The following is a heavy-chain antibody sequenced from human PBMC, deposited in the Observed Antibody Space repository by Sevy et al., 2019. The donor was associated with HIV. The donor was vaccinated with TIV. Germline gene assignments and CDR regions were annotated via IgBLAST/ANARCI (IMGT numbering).Heavy chain of an antibody. J-gene: IGHJ4*02. CDR2: ISSSSSYI. V-gene: IGHV3-21*01. CDR1: GFTFSSYS. CDR3: ARWGAQLCPVCDDY. Sequence: GGSLRLSCAASGFTFSSYSMNWVRQAPGKGLEWVSSISSSSSYIYYADSVKGRFTISRDNAKNSLYLQMNSLRAEDTAVYYCARWGAQLCPVCDDYWGQRTLVTVSS. D-gene: IGHD5-18*01.